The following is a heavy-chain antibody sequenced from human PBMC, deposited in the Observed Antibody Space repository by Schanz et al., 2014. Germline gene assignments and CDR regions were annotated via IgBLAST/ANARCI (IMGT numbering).Heavy chain of an antibody. V-gene: IGHV3-7*01. Sequence: EVQLLESGGGLVKPGGSLRLSCATSGLTFTSAWMSWVRQAPGKGPEWVANIKHDGSVKDYVDSVEGRFTMSRDNAKNSVFLQMNSLRAEDTAVYCCVRDSFFAFDYWGQGTLVTVSS. D-gene: IGHD3-3*01. CDR2: IKHDGSVK. CDR1: GLTFTSAW. J-gene: IGHJ4*02. CDR3: VRDSFFAFDY.